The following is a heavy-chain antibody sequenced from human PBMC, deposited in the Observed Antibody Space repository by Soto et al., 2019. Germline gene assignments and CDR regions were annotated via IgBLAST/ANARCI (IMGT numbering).Heavy chain of an antibody. CDR2: ISAYNGNT. D-gene: IGHD3-3*01. V-gene: IGHV1-18*01. Sequence: ASVKVSCKASGYTFTSYGISWVRQAPGQGLEWMGWISAYNGNTNYAQKLQGRVTMTTDTSTSTAYMELRSLRSDDTAVYYCARDSRAPRFPMNWFDPWGQGTLVTVSS. CDR1: GYTFTSYG. CDR3: ARDSRAPRFPMNWFDP. J-gene: IGHJ5*02.